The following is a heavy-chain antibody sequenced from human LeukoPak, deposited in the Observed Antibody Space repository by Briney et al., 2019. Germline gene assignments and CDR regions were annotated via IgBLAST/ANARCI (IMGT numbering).Heavy chain of an antibody. CDR1: GGTFSSHA. J-gene: IGHJ6*03. CDR2: IIPIFCTA. D-gene: IGHD4-17*01. V-gene: IGHV1-69*05. CDR3: ARAPMTTVNYYYYMDV. Sequence: SVKVSRKASGGTFSSHAISWGRQAPGQRVEWMGGIIPIFCTANYAQKFQGRVTITTDESTSTAYMELSSLRSEDTAVYYCARAPMTTVNYYYYMDVWGKGTTVTVSS.